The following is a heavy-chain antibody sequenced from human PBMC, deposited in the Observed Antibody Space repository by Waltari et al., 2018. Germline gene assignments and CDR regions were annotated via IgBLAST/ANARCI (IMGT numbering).Heavy chain of an antibody. CDR1: GFSFSNYA. CDR3: ASQVDFALVPVERHFDS. D-gene: IGHD2-8*02. J-gene: IGHJ4*02. Sequence: EVQLLESGGGLVHPGGSLRLSCAASGFSFSNYAIRWVRQAPGKGLEYVSAISVSGGNTYYADSVKGRFTVSRDNSKNTLFLQMNSPRAEDTATYYCASQVDFALVPVERHFDSWGQGTLVTVSP. V-gene: IGHV3-23*01. CDR2: ISVSGGNT.